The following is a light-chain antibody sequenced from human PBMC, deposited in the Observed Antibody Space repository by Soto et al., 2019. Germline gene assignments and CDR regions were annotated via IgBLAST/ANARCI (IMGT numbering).Light chain of an antibody. CDR3: SSYTSTSTPFV. V-gene: IGLV2-14*01. CDR2: EVS. CDR1: SSDVGGYNY. Sequence: QSALTQPASVSGSPGQSITISCTGTSSDVGGYNYVSWYQQNPGKAPKLIVFEVSNRPSGVSHRFSGSKSGNSASLTISGLQAEDEADYYCSSYTSTSTPFVFGTGTKVTVL. J-gene: IGLJ1*01.